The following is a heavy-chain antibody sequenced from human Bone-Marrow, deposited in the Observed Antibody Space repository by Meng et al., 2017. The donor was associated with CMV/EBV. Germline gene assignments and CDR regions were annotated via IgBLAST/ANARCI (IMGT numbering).Heavy chain of an antibody. J-gene: IGHJ5*02. CDR2: ISAYNGNT. Sequence: ASVKVSCKASGYTFTGYYMHWVRQAPGQGLEWMGWISAYNGNTNYAQKLQGRVTMTTDTSTSTAYMELRSLRSDDTAVYYCARDATVAEFDPWGQGTLVIVSS. V-gene: IGHV1-18*04. CDR1: GYTFTGYY. CDR3: ARDATVAEFDP. D-gene: IGHD4-23*01.